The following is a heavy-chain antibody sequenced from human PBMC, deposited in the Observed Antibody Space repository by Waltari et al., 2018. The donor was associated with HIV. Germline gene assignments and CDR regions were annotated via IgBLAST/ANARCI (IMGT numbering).Heavy chain of an antibody. Sequence: QLQLQQSGPGLVKPSETISLTCTVSGGSVINSDYYWDFIRQSPGKGLEWIGNIYYTGTTFYNPSLKRRVTMSADLSRNQFSLRLNSVTAADTAIYYCARRPRMAAFYLYYGMDVWGQGTTVTVSS. V-gene: IGHV4-39*01. CDR3: ARRPRMAAFYLYYGMDV. CDR1: GGSVINSDYY. D-gene: IGHD2-8*01. J-gene: IGHJ6*02. CDR2: IYYTGTT.